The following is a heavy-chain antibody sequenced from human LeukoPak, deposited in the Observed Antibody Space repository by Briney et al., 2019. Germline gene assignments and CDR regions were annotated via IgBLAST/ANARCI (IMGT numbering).Heavy chain of an antibody. D-gene: IGHD6-19*01. V-gene: IGHV3-23*01. CDR2: ISTSGGTT. J-gene: IGHJ4*02. CDR1: GFPFSNYA. CDR3: AKSLGYSSGL. Sequence: GGSLRLSCAASGFPFSNYAMTWVRQAPGKGLEWVSGISTSGGTTYYADSVKGRFTISRDNSKNTLDLQMNSLRAEDTAVYYCAKSLGYSSGLWGQGTLVTVSS.